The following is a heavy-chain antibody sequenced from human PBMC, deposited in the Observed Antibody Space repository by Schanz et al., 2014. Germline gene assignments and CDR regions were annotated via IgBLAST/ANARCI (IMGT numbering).Heavy chain of an antibody. CDR1: GFTFGLYS. V-gene: IGHV3-30*04. J-gene: IGHJ4*02. CDR2: ISYDGSNQ. Sequence: QVQLVESGGGVVQPGRSLRLSCAASGFTFGLYSMHWVRQAPGKGLEWVSLISYDGSNQHYPDSVKGRFTISRDNSRNTLFLQMNSLRVEDTAVYFCARAERQLGTFFDYWGQGTPVTVSS. CDR3: ARAERQLGTFFDY. D-gene: IGHD1-1*01.